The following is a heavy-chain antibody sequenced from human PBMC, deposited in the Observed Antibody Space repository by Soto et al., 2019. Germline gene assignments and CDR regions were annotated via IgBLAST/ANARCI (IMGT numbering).Heavy chain of an antibody. V-gene: IGHV4-61*01. CDR3: ASVRYPPKTYYYDSSGYFVDY. Sequence: SETPSLTCTVSGGSVSSGSYYWSWIRQPPGKGLEWIGYIYYSGSTNYNPSLKSRVTISVDTSKNQFSLKLSSVTAADTAVYYCASVRYPPKTYYYDSSGYFVDYWGQGTLVTVSS. D-gene: IGHD3-22*01. J-gene: IGHJ4*02. CDR2: IYYSGST. CDR1: GGSVSSGSYY.